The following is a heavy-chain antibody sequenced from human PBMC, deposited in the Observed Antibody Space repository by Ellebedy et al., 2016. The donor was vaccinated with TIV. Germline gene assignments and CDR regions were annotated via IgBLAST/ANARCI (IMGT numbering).Heavy chain of an antibody. V-gene: IGHV3-23*01. J-gene: IGHJ6*02. CDR1: GFTFGTYA. CDR3: ARDRGIAAAGTRQWLLSRYYYYYGMDV. Sequence: GESLKISCAASGFTFGTYAMNWVRQAPGKGLEWVSAISGSGGRTYYADSVRGRFTISRDNSKNTLYLQMNSLRADDTAVYYRARDRGIAAAGTRQWLLSRYYYYYGMDVWGQGTTVTVSS. D-gene: IGHD6-13*01. CDR2: ISGSGGRT.